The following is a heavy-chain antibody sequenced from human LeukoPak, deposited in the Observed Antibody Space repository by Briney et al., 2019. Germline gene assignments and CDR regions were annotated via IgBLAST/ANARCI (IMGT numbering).Heavy chain of an antibody. Sequence: ASVNDSRKTSAYTFTTYPISWVPQAPGQGLEWMGWISAYNGNTNYAQKLQGRVTMTTDTSTSTAYMELRSLRSDDTAVYYCSRPPTHYDPEMYYCEYWGAETLVTVSS. CDR3: SRPPTHYDPEMYYCEY. V-gene: IGHV1-18*01. CDR2: ISAYNGNT. D-gene: IGHD3-22*01. J-gene: IGHJ4*02. CDR1: AYTFTTYP.